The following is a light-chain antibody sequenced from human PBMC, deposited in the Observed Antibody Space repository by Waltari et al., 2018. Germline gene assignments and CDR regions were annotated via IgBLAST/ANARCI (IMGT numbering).Light chain of an antibody. CDR3: QQRRDWPLT. CDR2: DTS. V-gene: IGKV3-11*01. J-gene: IGKJ4*01. CDR1: QSVTNY. Sequence: DIVLTQSPAILSLSPGERASLPCRASQSVTNYLAWYQQKPDQAPRLLIHDTSNRATGIPARFSGSGFGTDFTLTISSLEPEDFAVYYCQQRRDWPLTFGGGTKVEIK.